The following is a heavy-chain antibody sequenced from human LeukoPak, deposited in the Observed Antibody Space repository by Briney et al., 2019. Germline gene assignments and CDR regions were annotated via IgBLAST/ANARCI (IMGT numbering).Heavy chain of an antibody. CDR3: ARGTDYVWGTYRYPHY. Sequence: SETLSLTCAVYGGSFSGYYWSWIRQPPGKGLEWIGEINHSGSTNYNPSLKSRLTISIDTSKNQFSLKLRSVTVADTAIYYCARGTDYVWGTYRYPHYWGQGTLVTVSS. V-gene: IGHV4-34*01. CDR1: GGSFSGYY. D-gene: IGHD3-16*02. CDR2: INHSGST. J-gene: IGHJ4*02.